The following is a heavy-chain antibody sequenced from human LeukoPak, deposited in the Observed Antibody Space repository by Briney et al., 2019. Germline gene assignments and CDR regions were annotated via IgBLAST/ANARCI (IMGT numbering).Heavy chain of an antibody. CDR3: AWALRD. Sequence: PGGSLRLSCAASGFTFSSDWMHWVRHAPGKGLVWVSRINSDGSSTNYADSVKGRFTISRGNAKNTLYLQMNSLRAEDTAMYYCAWALRDWGQGTLVTVSS. CDR2: INSDGSST. V-gene: IGHV3-74*01. J-gene: IGHJ4*02. D-gene: IGHD4-17*01. CDR1: GFTFSSDW.